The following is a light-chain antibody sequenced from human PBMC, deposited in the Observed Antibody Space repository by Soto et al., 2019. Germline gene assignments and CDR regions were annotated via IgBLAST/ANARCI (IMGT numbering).Light chain of an antibody. J-gene: IGKJ1*01. CDR3: QQYNNWPPDRT. CDR1: QSVSSN. V-gene: IGKV3-15*01. Sequence: EIVMTQSPATLSVSPGERATLSCRASQSVSSNLAWYQQKPGQAPRLLIYGASTRATGIPARFSASGSGTKFTLTISSLQSEDFAIYFCQQYNNWPPDRTFGQGTKVEIK. CDR2: GAS.